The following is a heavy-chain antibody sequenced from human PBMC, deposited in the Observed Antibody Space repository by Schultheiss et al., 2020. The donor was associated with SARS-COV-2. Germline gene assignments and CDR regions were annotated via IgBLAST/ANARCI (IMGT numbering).Heavy chain of an antibody. J-gene: IGHJ3*02. CDR1: GDSISSSYY. Sequence: SETLSLTCAVSGDSISSSYYWGWIRQPPGKGLEWIGSIYHSGSTNYNPSLKSRVTISVDTSKNQFSLKLNSVTAADTAVYYCARGPRDTSDYKGLNIWGQGTMVTVSS. V-gene: IGHV4-38-2*01. CDR2: IYHSGST. CDR3: ARGPRDTSDYKGLNI. D-gene: IGHD3-22*01.